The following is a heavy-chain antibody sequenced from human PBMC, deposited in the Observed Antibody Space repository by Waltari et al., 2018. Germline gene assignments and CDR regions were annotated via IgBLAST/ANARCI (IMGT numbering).Heavy chain of an antibody. CDR1: GGSISSYY. J-gene: IGHJ6*03. V-gene: IGHV4-4*07. D-gene: IGHD3-10*01. CDR2: IYTSGST. CDR3: ARDLGGGPDPLRDYYYYYMDV. Sequence: QVQLQESGPGLVKPSETLSLTCTVSGGSISSYYWRWIRQPAGKGLEWIGRIYTSGSTNYNPSLKSRVTMSVDTSKNQFSLKLSSVTTADTAVYYCARDLGGGPDPLRDYYYYYMDVWGKGTTVTVSS.